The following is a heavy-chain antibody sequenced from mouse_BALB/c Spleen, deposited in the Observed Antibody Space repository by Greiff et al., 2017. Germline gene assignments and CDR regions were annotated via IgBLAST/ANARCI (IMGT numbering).Heavy chain of an antibody. CDR2: ISSGSSTI. CDR3: ARPYYYGYFDY. V-gene: IGHV5-17*02. Sequence: EVKLVESGGGLVQPGGSRKLSCAASGFTFSSFGMHWVRQAPEKGLEWVAYISSGSSTIYYADTVKGRFTISRDNPKNTLFLQMTSLRSEDTAMYYCARPYYYGYFDYWGQGTTLTVSS. J-gene: IGHJ2*01. CDR1: GFTFSSFG. D-gene: IGHD1-1*01.